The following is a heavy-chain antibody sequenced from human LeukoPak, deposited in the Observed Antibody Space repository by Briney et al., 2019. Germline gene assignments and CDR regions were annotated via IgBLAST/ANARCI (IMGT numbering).Heavy chain of an antibody. CDR1: GFTFGDYA. CDR3: TRAFSYYYDSSDAFDI. J-gene: IGHJ3*02. CDR2: IRSKAYGGTT. V-gene: IGHV3-49*03. D-gene: IGHD3-22*01. Sequence: PGGSLRLSCTASGFTFGDYAMGWFRQAPGKGLEWVGFIRSKAYGGTTEYAASGKGRFTISRDDSKSIAYLQMVSLKTEDTAVYYCTRAFSYYYDSSDAFDIWGQGTMVTVSS.